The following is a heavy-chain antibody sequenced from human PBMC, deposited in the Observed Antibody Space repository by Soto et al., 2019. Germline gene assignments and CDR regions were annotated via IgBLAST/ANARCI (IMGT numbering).Heavy chain of an antibody. D-gene: IGHD3-22*01. CDR2: IYWDDDK. Sequence: QITLKESGPALVKPTQTLTLTCTFSGFSLSTRGVGVGWIRQPPGKALVWLALIYWDDDKRYSPSLKGRLTIAKDNAKNQVVLTMTNMEPVDTGTYYCARDSCCYYGFDYWGQGTLVTVSS. V-gene: IGHV2-5*02. CDR3: ARDSCCYYGFDY. J-gene: IGHJ4*02. CDR1: GFSLSTRGVG.